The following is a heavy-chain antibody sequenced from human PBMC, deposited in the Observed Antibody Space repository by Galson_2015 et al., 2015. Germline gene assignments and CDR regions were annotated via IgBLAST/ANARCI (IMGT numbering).Heavy chain of an antibody. Sequence: SVKVSCKASGYTFTSYYVHWVRQAPGQGLEWMGIINPSGGSTSYAQKFQGRVTMTRDTSTSTVYMELSSLRSEDTAVYYCARDFVAAQNMVRGVSPPDYWGQGTLVTVSS. CDR3: ARDFVAAQNMVRGVSPPDY. D-gene: IGHD3-10*01. CDR1: GYTFTSYY. J-gene: IGHJ4*02. V-gene: IGHV1-46*01. CDR2: INPSGGST.